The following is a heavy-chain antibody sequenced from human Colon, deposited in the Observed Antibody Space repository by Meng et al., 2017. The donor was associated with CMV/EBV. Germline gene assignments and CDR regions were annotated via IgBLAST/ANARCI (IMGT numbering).Heavy chain of an antibody. V-gene: IGHV4-30-4*08. J-gene: IGHJ5*02. Sequence: GSISSGDYYWSWIRQPPGKGLEWIGYIYYSGSTYYNPSLKSRVTISVDTSKNQFSLKLSSVTAADTAVYYCARGDEYSSSAHWLDPWGQGTLVTVSS. D-gene: IGHD6-6*01. CDR3: ARGDEYSSSAHWLDP. CDR2: IYYSGST. CDR1: GSISSGDYY.